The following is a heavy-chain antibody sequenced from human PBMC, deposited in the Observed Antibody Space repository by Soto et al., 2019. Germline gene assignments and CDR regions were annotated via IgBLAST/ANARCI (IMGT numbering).Heavy chain of an antibody. J-gene: IGHJ3*02. CDR3: TREAYSGYGNYAFDI. CDR2: INPRDGST. V-gene: IGHV1-46*03. Sequence: QVQLVQSGAEVKKPEASVKVSCKASGYTFITYYMHWVRQAPGPGLEWMGIINPRDGSTSYAQKFQGRVTMTRDTSTSTIYMELSSLRSEDTAVYYCTREAYSGYGNYAFDIWGQGTLVTVSS. D-gene: IGHD5-12*01. CDR1: GYTFITYY.